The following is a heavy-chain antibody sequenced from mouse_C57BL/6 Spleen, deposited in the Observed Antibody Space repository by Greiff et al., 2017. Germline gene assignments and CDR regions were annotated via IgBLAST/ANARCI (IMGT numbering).Heavy chain of an antibody. J-gene: IGHJ4*01. D-gene: IGHD2-5*01. V-gene: IGHV2-9-1*01. CDR2: IWTGGGT. CDR3: ARAYSNYNAIDY. CDR1: GFSLTSYA. Sequence: VNLVESGPGLVAPSQSLSITCTVSGFSLTSYAISWVRQPPGKGLEWLGVIWTGGGTNYTSARKSRLSISKDNSKSQVYLKMNSLQTDDTARYYCARAYSNYNAIDYWGQGTSVTVSS.